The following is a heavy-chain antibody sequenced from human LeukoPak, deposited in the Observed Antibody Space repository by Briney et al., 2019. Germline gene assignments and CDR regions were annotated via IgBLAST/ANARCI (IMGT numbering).Heavy chain of an antibody. CDR3: AREAFWSGYSAFDY. D-gene: IGHD3-3*01. J-gene: IGHJ4*02. Sequence: SETLSLTCTVSGGSISSYYWSWIRQPAGKGLEWIGRIYTSGSTNYNPSLKSRVTMSVDTSKNQFSLKLSSVTAADTAVYYCAREAFWSGYSAFDYWGQGTLATVSS. CDR2: IYTSGST. V-gene: IGHV4-4*07. CDR1: GGSISSYY.